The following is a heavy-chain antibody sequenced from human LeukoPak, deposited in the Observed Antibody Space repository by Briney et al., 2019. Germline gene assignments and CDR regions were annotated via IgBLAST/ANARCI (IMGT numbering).Heavy chain of an antibody. V-gene: IGHV1-69*04. CDR3: ARETVGFDY. D-gene: IGHD2-15*01. Sequence: ASVKVSCKASGGTFISYAISWVRQAPGQGLEWMGRFIPTLDMANHAQKFQDRVTITADKSTSTAYIELSSLRSEDTAVYYCARETVGFDYWGQGTLVTVSS. J-gene: IGHJ4*02. CDR2: FIPTLDMA. CDR1: GGTFISYA.